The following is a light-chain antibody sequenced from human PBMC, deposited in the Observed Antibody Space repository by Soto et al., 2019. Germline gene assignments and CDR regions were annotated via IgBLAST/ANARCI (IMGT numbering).Light chain of an antibody. Sequence: ETVMTQSPATLSVSPGEGATLSCRASQSVSINLAWYQQKPDQAPRLLIYGASTSATGIPARFSGSGSGTEFTLTISSLQSEDFAVYYCQQYNNWPPITFGQGTRLEIK. J-gene: IGKJ5*01. V-gene: IGKV3-15*01. CDR2: GAS. CDR3: QQYNNWPPIT. CDR1: QSVSIN.